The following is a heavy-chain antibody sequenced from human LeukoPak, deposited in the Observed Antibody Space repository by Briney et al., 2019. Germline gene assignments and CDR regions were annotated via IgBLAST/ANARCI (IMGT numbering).Heavy chain of an antibody. CDR1: GGSFSGYY. V-gene: IGHV4-34*01. Sequence: PSETLSLTCAVYGGSFSGYYWSWIRQPPGKGLEWIGEINHSGSTNYNPSLKSRVTISVDTSKNQFSLKLSSVTAADTAVYYCARHAIAVAGFDYWGQGTLVTVSS. D-gene: IGHD6-19*01. J-gene: IGHJ4*02. CDR3: ARHAIAVAGFDY. CDR2: INHSGST.